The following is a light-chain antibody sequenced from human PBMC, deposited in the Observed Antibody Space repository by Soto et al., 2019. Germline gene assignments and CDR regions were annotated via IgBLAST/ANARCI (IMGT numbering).Light chain of an antibody. V-gene: IGKV3-20*01. CDR3: QQHGISHIT. CDR2: GAS. J-gene: IGKJ5*01. Sequence: ERVLTQPPGTLSLSPGERPTLPCRASQSVSSNYLAWYQKKPGRAPRLLIYGASTRATGIPDRFSGSGSGTDFTLTISRLEPEDFAVYYCQQHGISHITFGQGTRLEIK. CDR1: QSVSSNY.